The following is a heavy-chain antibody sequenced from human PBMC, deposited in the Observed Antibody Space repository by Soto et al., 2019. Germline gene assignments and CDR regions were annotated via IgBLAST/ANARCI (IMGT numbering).Heavy chain of an antibody. CDR1: GYTFTSYD. CDR3: ARADWENSNYYYYYMDV. D-gene: IGHD1-26*01. Sequence: GASVKVSCKASGYTFTSYDINWVRQATGQGLEWMGWMNPNSGNTGYAQKFQGRVTMTRNTSISTAYMELSSLRSEDTAVYYCARADWENSNYYYYYMDVWGKGTTVTVSS. J-gene: IGHJ6*03. V-gene: IGHV1-8*01. CDR2: MNPNSGNT.